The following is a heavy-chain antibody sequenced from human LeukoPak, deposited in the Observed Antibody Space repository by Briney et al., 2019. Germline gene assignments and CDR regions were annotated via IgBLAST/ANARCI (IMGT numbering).Heavy chain of an antibody. CDR1: GFTFSSYW. D-gene: IGHD3-3*01. CDR3: AKDSLRPDFWPDDAFDI. Sequence: PGGSLRLSCAASGFTFSSYWMSWVRQAPGKGLEWVANIKQDGSEKYYVDSVKGRFTISRDNSKNTLYLQMNSLRAEDTAVYYCAKDSLRPDFWPDDAFDIWGQGTMVTVSS. V-gene: IGHV3-7*03. J-gene: IGHJ3*02. CDR2: IKQDGSEK.